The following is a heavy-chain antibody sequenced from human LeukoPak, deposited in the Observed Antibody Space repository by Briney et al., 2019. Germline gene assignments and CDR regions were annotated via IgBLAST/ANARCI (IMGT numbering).Heavy chain of an antibody. V-gene: IGHV3-7*05. CDR3: ARRTRQLASDY. CDR1: GFTFSTYW. D-gene: IGHD6-13*01. Sequence: PGGSLRLSCAASGFTFSTYWMNWVRQAPGKGMEWVANIKQDGSEKYYVDSVKGRFTISRDNAKNSLYLQMNSLRAEDTAVYYCARRTRQLASDYWGQGTLVTVSS. J-gene: IGHJ4*02. CDR2: IKQDGSEK.